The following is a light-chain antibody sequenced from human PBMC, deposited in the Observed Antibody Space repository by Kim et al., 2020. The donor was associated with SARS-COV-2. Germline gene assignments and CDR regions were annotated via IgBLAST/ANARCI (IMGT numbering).Light chain of an antibody. V-gene: IGLV4-69*01. Sequence: QLVLTQSPSASASLGASVKLTCTLSSGHSSNAIAWHQQQPEKGPRYLMKLNSDGSHTKGDGIPDRFSGSSSGAERYLTISSLQSEDEGDYYCQTWGTGIVVFGGGTKVTVL. CDR1: SGHSSNA. CDR2: LNSDGSH. J-gene: IGLJ6*01. CDR3: QTWGTGIVV.